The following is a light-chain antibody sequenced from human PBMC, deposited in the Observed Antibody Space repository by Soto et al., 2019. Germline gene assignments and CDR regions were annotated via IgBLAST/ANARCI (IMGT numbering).Light chain of an antibody. CDR1: QNIGNR. Sequence: DIQRTQSPCSLSASIGDSVTITCRASQNIGNRLAWFQQKPGKPPKLLIEAASTLEIGVPSTFSGSGSGTEFSLTISSLGPEDFATYYCLQVANFPRTFGQGTKVDIK. CDR3: LQVANFPRT. V-gene: IGKV1-12*01. CDR2: AAS. J-gene: IGKJ1*01.